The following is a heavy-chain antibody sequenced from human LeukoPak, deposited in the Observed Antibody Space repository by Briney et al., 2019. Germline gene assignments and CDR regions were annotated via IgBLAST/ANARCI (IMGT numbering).Heavy chain of an antibody. D-gene: IGHD3-10*01. Sequence: GGSLRLSCAASGFTFSSYSMSWVRQAPGKGLEWVSSISSSSSYIYYADSVKGRFTISRDNAKNSLYLQMNSLRAEDTAVYYCASGTYYYGSGSYAPDAFDIWGQGTMVTVSS. CDR1: GFTFSSYS. V-gene: IGHV3-21*01. CDR2: ISSSSSYI. CDR3: ASGTYYYGSGSYAPDAFDI. J-gene: IGHJ3*02.